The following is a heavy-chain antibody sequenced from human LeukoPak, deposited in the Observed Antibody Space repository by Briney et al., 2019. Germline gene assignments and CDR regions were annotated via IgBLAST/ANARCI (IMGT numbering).Heavy chain of an antibody. V-gene: IGHV4-38-2*02. CDR2: FFLKGST. J-gene: IGHJ4*02. CDR1: GYSITSAYY. CDR3: ARGFDYVNFDY. Sequence: SETLSLTCTVSGYSITSAYYWGWIRQPPGKGLEWIGSFFLKGSTYYNPSLKSRVTISVDTSKNQFSLNLRSVTAADTAVYYCARGFDYVNFDYWGQGTLVTVSS. D-gene: IGHD4-17*01.